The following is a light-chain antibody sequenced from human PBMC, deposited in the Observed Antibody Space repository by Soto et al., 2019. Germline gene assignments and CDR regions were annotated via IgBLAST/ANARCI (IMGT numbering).Light chain of an antibody. CDR3: QQYGRSPPMYT. J-gene: IGKJ2*01. CDR2: GAS. CDR1: QSVNSSY. V-gene: IGKV3-20*01. Sequence: DIVLTQSPGTLSLSPGEIATLSCRASQSVNSSYLGWYQQKPGQAPRLIIYGASSRATGIPDRFSGSGSGTDFTLTISRLEPEDFAVYYCQQYGRSPPMYTFGQGAKLEIK.